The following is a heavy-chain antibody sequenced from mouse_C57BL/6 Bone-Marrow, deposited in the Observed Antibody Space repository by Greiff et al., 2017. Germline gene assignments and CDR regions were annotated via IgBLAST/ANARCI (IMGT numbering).Heavy chain of an antibody. V-gene: IGHV5-12*01. CDR1: GFTFSDYY. CDR2: ISNGGGST. D-gene: IGHD1-1*01. J-gene: IGHJ4*01. Sequence: DVKLVESGGGLVQPGGSLKLSCVASGFTFSDYYMYWVRQTPEKRLEWVAYISNGGGSTYYPDTVKGRFTISRDNAKNTLYLQMSRLKSEDTAMYYCARQDYYGSSQYYYAMDYWGQGTSVTVSS. CDR3: ARQDYYGSSQYYYAMDY.